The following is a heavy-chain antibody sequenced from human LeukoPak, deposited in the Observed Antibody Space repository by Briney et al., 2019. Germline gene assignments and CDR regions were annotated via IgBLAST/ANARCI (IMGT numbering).Heavy chain of an antibody. D-gene: IGHD3-22*01. J-gene: IGHJ4*02. Sequence: PSETLSLTCAVYGGSFSGYYWSWIRQPPGKGLEWIGEINHSGSTNYNPSLKSRVTISVDTSKNQFSLKLSSVTAADTAVYYCARLRRLRYYDSSGYIDFDYWGQGTLVTVSS. CDR3: ARLRRLRYYDSSGYIDFDY. V-gene: IGHV4-34*01. CDR2: INHSGST. CDR1: GGSFSGYY.